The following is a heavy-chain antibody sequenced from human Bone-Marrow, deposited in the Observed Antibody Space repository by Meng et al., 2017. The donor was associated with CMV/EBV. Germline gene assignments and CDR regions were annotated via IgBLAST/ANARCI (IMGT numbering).Heavy chain of an antibody. Sequence: GESLKISCAASGFTFSSYAMHWVRQAPGKGLEWVAVISYDGSNKYYADSVKGRFTISRDNSKNTLYLQMNSLRAEDTAVYYCARGDGFSEAFDIWGQGTMVTVSS. CDR2: ISYDGSNK. CDR3: ARGDGFSEAFDI. J-gene: IGHJ3*02. CDR1: GFTFSSYA. D-gene: IGHD5-24*01. V-gene: IGHV3-30-3*01.